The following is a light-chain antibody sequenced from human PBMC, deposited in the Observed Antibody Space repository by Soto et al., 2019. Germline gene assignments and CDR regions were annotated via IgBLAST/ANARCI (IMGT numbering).Light chain of an antibody. CDR2: GAS. Sequence: EIVLTQSPGTLSLSPGERATLSCRASQSVSSSYLAWYQQRPGQAPRLLIYGASSRATGIPDRFSGSGSGTDFTLTISRLGPEDCAVYYCQQHGSSPTWTVGQGTKVDIK. J-gene: IGKJ1*01. CDR3: QQHGSSPTWT. V-gene: IGKV3-20*01. CDR1: QSVSSSY.